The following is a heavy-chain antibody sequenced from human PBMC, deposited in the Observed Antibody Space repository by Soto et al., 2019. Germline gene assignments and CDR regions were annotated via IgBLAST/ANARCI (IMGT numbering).Heavy chain of an antibody. CDR1: GGSIRSYY. CDR3: ARQGPFVDTAMVYYYYYYGMDV. V-gene: IGHV4-59*08. CDR2: IYYSGST. J-gene: IGHJ6*02. Sequence: SETLSLTCTVSGGSIRSYYLSWIRQPPGKGLEWIGYIYYSGSTNYNPSLKSRVTISVDTAKNQFSLNLSSVTAADTAVYYCARQGPFVDTAMVYYYYYYGMDVWGQGTTVTVSS. D-gene: IGHD5-18*01.